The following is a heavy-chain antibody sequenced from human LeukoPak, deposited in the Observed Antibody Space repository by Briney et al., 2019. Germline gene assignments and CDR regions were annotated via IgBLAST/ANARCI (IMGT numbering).Heavy chain of an antibody. V-gene: IGHV5-51*01. D-gene: IGHD5-18*01. J-gene: IGHJ6*02. CDR2: IYPGDSDT. CDR1: GYSFTSYW. CDR3: ARHEDGYSYANPIYGMDV. Sequence: GESLKISCKGSGYSFTSYWIGWVRQMPGKGLEWMGIIYPGDSDTRYSPSFQGQVTISADKSISTAYLQWSSLKASDTAMYYCARHEDGYSYANPIYGMDVWGQGTTVTVSS.